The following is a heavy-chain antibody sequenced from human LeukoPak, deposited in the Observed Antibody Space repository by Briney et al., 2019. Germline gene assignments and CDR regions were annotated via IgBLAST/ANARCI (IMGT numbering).Heavy chain of an antibody. CDR2: IKQDGSAK. D-gene: IGHD3-3*01. CDR3: VREFDEVGDFWSGYHL. V-gene: IGHV3-7*01. Sequence: GGSLRLSCTASGFTFSNYWMNWVRQVPGKGLEWVANIKQDGSAKYYVGSVKGRFTISRDNTKNSLYLQMNSLRTEDTAVYYCVREFDEVGDFWSGYHLWGQGTLVTVSS. J-gene: IGHJ4*02. CDR1: GFTFSNYW.